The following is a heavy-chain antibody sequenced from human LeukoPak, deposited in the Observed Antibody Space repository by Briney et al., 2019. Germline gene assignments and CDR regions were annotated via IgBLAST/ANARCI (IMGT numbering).Heavy chain of an antibody. Sequence: GGSLRLSCAVSGITLSNYGMSWVRQAPGKGLEWVAGISGSAGGTNYADSVKGRFTISRDNSKNTLYLQMNRLRAEDTAVYYCARNFRDRSMPIEYWGQGTLVTVSS. CDR3: ARNFRDRSMPIEY. D-gene: IGHD2/OR15-2a*01. J-gene: IGHJ4*02. CDR1: GITLSNYG. CDR2: ISGSAGGT. V-gene: IGHV3-23*01.